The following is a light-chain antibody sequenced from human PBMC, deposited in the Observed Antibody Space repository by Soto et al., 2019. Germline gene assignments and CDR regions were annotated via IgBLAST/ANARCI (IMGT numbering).Light chain of an antibody. Sequence: DIQVTQSPSTLSASVGDRVTITCRASQTISSWLAWYQQKPGKAPKLLIYKASTLKSGVPSRFSGSGSGTDFTLTISSLQPEDFATYFCQQTYSMPRGFTFGPGTKVDIK. CDR2: KAS. J-gene: IGKJ3*01. CDR3: QQTYSMPRGFT. CDR1: QTISSW. V-gene: IGKV1-5*03.